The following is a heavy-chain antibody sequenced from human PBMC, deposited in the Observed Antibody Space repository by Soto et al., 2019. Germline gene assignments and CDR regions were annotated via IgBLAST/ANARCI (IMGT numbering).Heavy chain of an antibody. V-gene: IGHV1-8*01. CDR2: VKPNNGDT. CDR3: AKVSRKGSAIDFDY. Sequence: VQLVQSGAELKKPGSSVKVSCKASGYTFSNYDGHWVRQATGQGREWIGWVKPNNGDTGYAQKLQGRVTLTTDMSTTTAYIELPSLRSEDTAIYYCAKVSRKGSAIDFDYWGQGTLITVSS. D-gene: IGHD3-10*01. CDR1: GYTFSNYD. J-gene: IGHJ4*02.